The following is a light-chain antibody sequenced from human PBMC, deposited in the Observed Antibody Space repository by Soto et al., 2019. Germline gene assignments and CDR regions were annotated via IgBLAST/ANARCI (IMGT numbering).Light chain of an antibody. CDR1: SSNIGAGYD. Sequence: QSVLTQPPSVSGAPVQRVTISCTGSSSNIGAGYDVHWYQQLPGTAPTLLIYGNGNRPSGVPDRFSGSKSGTSASLAITGLQAEDEADYYCQSYDGSLSAVVFGGGTQLTVL. CDR3: QSYDGSLSAVV. CDR2: GNG. J-gene: IGLJ2*01. V-gene: IGLV1-40*01.